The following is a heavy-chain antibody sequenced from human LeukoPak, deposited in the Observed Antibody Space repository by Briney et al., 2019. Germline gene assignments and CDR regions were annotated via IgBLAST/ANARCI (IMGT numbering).Heavy chain of an antibody. J-gene: IGHJ4*02. Sequence: GGSLRLSCAASGFTFSDYYMSWIRQAPGKGLEWVSYISSSSSYTNYADSVKGRFTISRDNAKNSLYLQMNSLRAEDTAVYYCAREAGYGSSSQYFDYWGQGTLVTVSS. V-gene: IGHV3-11*05. D-gene: IGHD6-6*01. CDR1: GFTFSDYY. CDR2: ISSSSSYT. CDR3: AREAGYGSSSQYFDY.